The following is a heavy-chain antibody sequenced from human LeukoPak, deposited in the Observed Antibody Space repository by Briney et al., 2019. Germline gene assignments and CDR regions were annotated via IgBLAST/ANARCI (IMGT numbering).Heavy chain of an antibody. D-gene: IGHD3-3*01. CDR3: ARSRYYVFWSGYLSDWDY. Sequence: GGSLRLSCAASGFTFSSYSMNWVRQAPGKGLEWDSSISSSSSYIYYADSVKGRFTISRDNAKNSLYLQMNSLRAEDTAVYYCARSRYYVFWSGYLSDWDYWGPGTLVTVSS. J-gene: IGHJ4*02. V-gene: IGHV3-21*01. CDR1: GFTFSSYS. CDR2: ISSSSSYI.